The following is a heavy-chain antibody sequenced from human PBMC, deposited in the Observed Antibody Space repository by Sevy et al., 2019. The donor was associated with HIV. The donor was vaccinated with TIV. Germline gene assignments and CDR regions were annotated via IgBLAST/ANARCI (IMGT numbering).Heavy chain of an antibody. V-gene: IGHV3-64D*06. CDR2: ISSNGGST. J-gene: IGHJ6*02. CDR1: GFTFSSYA. CDR3: VTGSEVTMIVPPYYYYGMDV. Sequence: EGSLRLSCSASGFTFSSYAMHWVRQAPGKGLEYVSAISSNGGSTYYADSVKGRFTISRDNSKNTLYLQMSSLRDEDTAVYYCVTGSEVTMIVPPYYYYGMDVWGQGTTVTVSS. D-gene: IGHD3-22*01.